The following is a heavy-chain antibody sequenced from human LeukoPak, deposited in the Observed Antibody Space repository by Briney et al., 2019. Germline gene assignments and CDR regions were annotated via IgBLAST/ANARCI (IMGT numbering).Heavy chain of an antibody. CDR2: INPSGGST. D-gene: IGHD2-2*01. CDR1: VYTFTSYY. Sequence: ASVKVSCKASVYTFTSYYMHWVRQAPGQGLEWMGIINPSGGSTSYAQKFQGRVTMTRDTSTSTVYMELSSLRSEDTAVYYCAREAMTSEEVAEFDYWGQGTLVTVSS. CDR3: AREAMTSEEVAEFDY. V-gene: IGHV1-46*03. J-gene: IGHJ4*02.